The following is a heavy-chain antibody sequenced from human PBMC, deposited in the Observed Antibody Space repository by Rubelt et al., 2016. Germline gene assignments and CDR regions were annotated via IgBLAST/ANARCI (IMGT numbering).Heavy chain of an antibody. Sequence: QVQLVQSGAEVKKPGASVKVSCKASGYTFTSYAINWVRQASGQGIEWMGWINAGYGETKNSKKLEGRLTITTDTSASTIYMELSSLTSEYTAVYFCARDEDGWGQGTTVTVSS. CDR3: ARDEDG. CDR2: INAGYGET. CDR1: GYTFTSYA. J-gene: IGHJ6*02. V-gene: IGHV1-3*01.